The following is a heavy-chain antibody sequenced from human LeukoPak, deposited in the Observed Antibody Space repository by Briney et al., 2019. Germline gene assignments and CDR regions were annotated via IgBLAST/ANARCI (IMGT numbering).Heavy chain of an antibody. D-gene: IGHD2-21*02. CDR2: ISSSGSTI. CDR3: ASGYCGGACQLGGVDM. V-gene: IGHV3-48*03. J-gene: IGHJ3*02. Sequence: GGSLRLSCAASGFTFSSYEMNWVRQAPGKGLEWVSYISSSGSTIYYADSVKGRFTISRDNAKNSLYLQMNSLRAEDTAVYYCASGYCGGACQLGGVDMWGQGTMVTVSS. CDR1: GFTFSSYE.